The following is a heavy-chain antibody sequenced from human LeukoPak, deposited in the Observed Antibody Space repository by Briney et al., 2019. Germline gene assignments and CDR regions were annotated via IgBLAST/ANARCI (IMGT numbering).Heavy chain of an antibody. Sequence: PGRSLRLSCAASGFTFDDYAMHWVRQAPGKGLEWVSGISWNSGSIGYADSVKGRFTISRDNAKNSLYLQMNSLRAEDTALYYCAKDPGLPYGSGPYYFDYWGQGTLVTVSS. CDR3: AKDPGLPYGSGPYYFDY. V-gene: IGHV3-9*01. CDR2: ISWNSGSI. J-gene: IGHJ4*02. D-gene: IGHD3-10*01. CDR1: GFTFDDYA.